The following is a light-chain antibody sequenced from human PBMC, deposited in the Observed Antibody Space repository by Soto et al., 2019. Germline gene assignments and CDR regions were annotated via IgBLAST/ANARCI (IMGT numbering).Light chain of an antibody. CDR2: WAS. CDR1: QSVLYSSNNKNY. V-gene: IGKV4-1*01. CDR3: QQYYSLPRT. J-gene: IGKJ1*01. Sequence: DIVMTQSPDSLAVSLGERATINCKSSQSVLYSSNNKNYLAWYQQKPGQPPQLLIYWASTREFGVPDRFSGSGSATDFTLTISSLQAEDVAVYYCQQYYSLPRTFGQGTKVEI.